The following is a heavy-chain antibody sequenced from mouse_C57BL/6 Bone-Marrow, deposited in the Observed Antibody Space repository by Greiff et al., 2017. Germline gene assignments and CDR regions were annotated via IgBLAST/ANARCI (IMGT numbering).Heavy chain of an antibody. J-gene: IGHJ3*01. V-gene: IGHV1-4*01. Sequence: VHLVESGAELARPGASVKMSCKASGYTFTSYTMHWVKQRPGQGLEWIGYINPSSGYTKYNQKFKDKATLTADKSSSTAYMQLSSLTSEDSAVYYCARGSLAWFAYWGQGTLVTVSA. CDR2: INPSSGYT. CDR1: GYTFTSYT. D-gene: IGHD1-1*02. CDR3: ARGSLAWFAY.